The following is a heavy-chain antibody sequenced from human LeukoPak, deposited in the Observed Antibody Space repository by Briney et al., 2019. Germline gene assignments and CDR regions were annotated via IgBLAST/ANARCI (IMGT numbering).Heavy chain of an antibody. CDR1: GLTFSSYW. CDR3: WAVAAQLGDY. D-gene: IGHD6-19*01. J-gene: IGHJ4*02. Sequence: QTGGSLRLSCAASGLTFSSYWMSWVRQAPGKGLEWVANIKQDGSEKYYVDSVKGRFTISRDNAKNSLYLQMNSLRAEDTAVYYCWAVAAQLGDYWGQGTLVTVSS. V-gene: IGHV3-7*01. CDR2: IKQDGSEK.